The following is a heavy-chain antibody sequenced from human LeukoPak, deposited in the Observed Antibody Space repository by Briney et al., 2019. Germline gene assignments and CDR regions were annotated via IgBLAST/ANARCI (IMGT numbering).Heavy chain of an antibody. CDR3: ARIGAGSSRDY. D-gene: IGHD6-13*01. V-gene: IGHV3-21*01. Sequence: GGSLRLSCAASGFTFSNFAMTWVRQAPGKGLEWVSSIVGSSTYYADSLKGRFTISRDNAKNSLYLQMNSLRAEDTAVYYCARIGAGSSRDYWGQGTLVTVSS. CDR1: GFTFSNFA. J-gene: IGHJ4*02. CDR2: IVGSSTY.